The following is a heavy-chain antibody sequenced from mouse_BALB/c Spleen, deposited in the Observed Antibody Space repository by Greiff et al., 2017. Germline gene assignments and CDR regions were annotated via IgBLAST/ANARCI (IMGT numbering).Heavy chain of an antibody. CDR2: IYPGNSDT. D-gene: IGHD2-4*01. CDR3: TKGNDYDEEAWFAY. CDR1: GYTFTSYW. Sequence: VQLQQSGTVLARPGASVKMSCKASGYTFTSYWMHWVKQRPGQGLEWIGAIYPGNSDTSYNQKFKGKAKLTAVTSTSTAYMELSSLTNEDSAVYYCTKGNDYDEEAWFAYWGQGTLVTVSA. V-gene: IGHV1-5*01. J-gene: IGHJ3*01.